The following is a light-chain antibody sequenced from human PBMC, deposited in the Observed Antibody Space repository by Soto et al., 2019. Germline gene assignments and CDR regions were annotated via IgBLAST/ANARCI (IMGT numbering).Light chain of an antibody. J-gene: IGKJ1*01. Sequence: EIVMTQSPATLSLSPGERATLSCRASQSVSSNLPWYQQKPGHAPRLLIYGASTRATGIPARFSGSGSGTDFTLTISSLQSEDFAVYYCQQYNNWPPWTFGQGTKVEIK. V-gene: IGKV3-15*01. CDR3: QQYNNWPPWT. CDR2: GAS. CDR1: QSVSSN.